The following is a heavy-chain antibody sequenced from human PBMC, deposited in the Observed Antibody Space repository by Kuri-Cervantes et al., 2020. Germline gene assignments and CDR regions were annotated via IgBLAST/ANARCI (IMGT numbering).Heavy chain of an antibody. CDR2: IYYSGST. CDR3: ARGWDYGDYPRYWYFDL. D-gene: IGHD4-17*01. Sequence: SETLSLTCTVSGGSISSGDYYWSWIRQPPGKGLEWIGYIYYSGSTYYNPSLKSRVTISVDTSKNQFSLKLSSVTAADTAVYYCARGWDYGDYPRYWYFDLWGRGTLVTVSS. J-gene: IGHJ2*01. V-gene: IGHV4-30-4*01. CDR1: GGSISSGDYY.